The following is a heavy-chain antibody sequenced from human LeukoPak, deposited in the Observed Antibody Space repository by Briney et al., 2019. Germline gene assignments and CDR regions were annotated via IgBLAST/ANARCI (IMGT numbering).Heavy chain of an antibody. Sequence: GASVKVSCKASGGTFSSYAISWVRQAPGQGLEWMGRIIPIFGTANYAQKFQGRVTITTDESTSTAYMELSSLRSEDTAVYYCASGGYYYDSSGYLGYWGQGTLVTVSS. V-gene: IGHV1-69*05. CDR1: GGTFSSYA. D-gene: IGHD3-22*01. CDR2: IIPIFGTA. J-gene: IGHJ4*02. CDR3: ASGGYYYDSSGYLGY.